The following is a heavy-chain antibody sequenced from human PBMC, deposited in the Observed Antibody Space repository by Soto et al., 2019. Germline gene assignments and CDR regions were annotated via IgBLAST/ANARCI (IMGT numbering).Heavy chain of an antibody. D-gene: IGHD3-3*01. V-gene: IGHV4-39*01. CDR1: GGSISSSSYY. Sequence: AETLSLTCTVSGGSISSSSYYWGWIRQPPGKGLEWIGSIYYSGSTYYNPSLKSRVTISVDTSKNQFSLKLSSVTAADTAVYYCARQGQNYDFWSGYYGYFDYWGQGTLVTVSS. CDR2: IYYSGST. J-gene: IGHJ4*02. CDR3: ARQGQNYDFWSGYYGYFDY.